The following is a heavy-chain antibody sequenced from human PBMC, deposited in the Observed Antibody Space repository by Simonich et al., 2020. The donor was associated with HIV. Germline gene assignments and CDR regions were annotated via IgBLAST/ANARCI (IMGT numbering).Heavy chain of an antibody. J-gene: IGHJ6*02. V-gene: IGHV3-30*18. CDR1: GFTFSSYG. Sequence: QVQLVESGGGVVQPGKSLRLSCAASGFTFSSYGMHCVRQAPGQWRECVAVIWYDGSNKYYADAVKGRFTISRDNSKNTLYLQMNSLRAEDTAIYYCAKALDGDYYYYAMDVWGQGTPVTVSS. CDR3: AKALDGDYYYYAMDV. D-gene: IGHD3-16*01. CDR2: IWYDGSNK.